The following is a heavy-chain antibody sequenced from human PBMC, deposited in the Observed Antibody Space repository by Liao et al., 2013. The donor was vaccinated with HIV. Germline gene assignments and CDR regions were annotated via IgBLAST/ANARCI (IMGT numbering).Heavy chain of an antibody. Sequence: QVQLQESGPGLVRPSQTLSLTCSVSGGSISSGDYYWSWIRQPPGKGLEWIGYIYYSGSTYYNPSLKGRVTISIDTSKNKFSLNLESVTVADTAVYYCARVDRAPNFFDCWGQGALVIVSS. CDR1: GGSISSGDYY. V-gene: IGHV4-30-4*08. D-gene: IGHD3-22*01. CDR2: IYYSGST. CDR3: ARVDRAPNFFDC. J-gene: IGHJ4*02.